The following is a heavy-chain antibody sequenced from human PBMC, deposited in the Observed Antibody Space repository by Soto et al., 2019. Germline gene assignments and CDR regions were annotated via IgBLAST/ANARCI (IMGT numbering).Heavy chain of an antibody. Sequence: SETRSLTCTVSGGSISGGVGGLYYWSWIRQPPGKGLEGIGYIYDSGSTYYNPSLKSRVTISVDTSKNQFSLRLSSVTAADTAVYHCAREVFPLTTDWYFDLWGRGTLVTVSA. V-gene: IGHV4-30-4*01. CDR2: IYDSGST. D-gene: IGHD4-17*01. J-gene: IGHJ2*01. CDR3: AREVFPLTTDWYFDL. CDR1: GGSISGGVGGLYY.